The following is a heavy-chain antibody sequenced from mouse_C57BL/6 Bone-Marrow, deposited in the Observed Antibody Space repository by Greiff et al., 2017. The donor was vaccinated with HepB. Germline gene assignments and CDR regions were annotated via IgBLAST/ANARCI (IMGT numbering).Heavy chain of an antibody. J-gene: IGHJ1*03. CDR2: ISYDGSN. Sequence: EVQLQQSGPGLVKPSQSLSLTCSVTGYSITSGYYWNWIRQFPGNKLEWMGYISYDGSNNYNPSLKNRISITRDTSKNQSFLKLNSVTTEDTATYYCARGIYDGYPDWYFDVWGTGTTVTVSS. V-gene: IGHV3-6*01. CDR1: GYSITSGYY. CDR3: ARGIYDGYPDWYFDV. D-gene: IGHD2-3*01.